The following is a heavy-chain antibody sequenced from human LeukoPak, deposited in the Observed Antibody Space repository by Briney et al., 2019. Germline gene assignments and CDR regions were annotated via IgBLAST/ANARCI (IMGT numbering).Heavy chain of an antibody. J-gene: IGHJ4*02. Sequence: PGRSLRLSCAASGFTFSDYYMAWMRQAPGKGLEWISYISNRGDNIHYADSVQGRFTVSRDNAKNSLFLQMDSPRAEDTAVYYCARDPFYTSNFDFWGQGTLVSVSS. CDR1: GFTFSDYY. CDR3: ARDPFYTSNFDF. CDR2: ISNRGDNI. D-gene: IGHD6-13*01. V-gene: IGHV3-11*01.